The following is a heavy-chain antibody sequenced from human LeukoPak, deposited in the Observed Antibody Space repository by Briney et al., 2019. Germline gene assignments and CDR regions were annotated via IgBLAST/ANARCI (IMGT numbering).Heavy chain of an antibody. Sequence: GGSLRLSCAASGFTFSSYAMSWVRQAPGKGLEWVSAISGSGGSTYYADSVKGRFAISRDNSKNTLYLRMNSLRAEDTAVYYCAKATDIVATTYFDYWGQGTLVTVSS. J-gene: IGHJ4*02. V-gene: IGHV3-23*01. CDR1: GFTFSSYA. D-gene: IGHD5-12*01. CDR3: AKATDIVATTYFDY. CDR2: ISGSGGST.